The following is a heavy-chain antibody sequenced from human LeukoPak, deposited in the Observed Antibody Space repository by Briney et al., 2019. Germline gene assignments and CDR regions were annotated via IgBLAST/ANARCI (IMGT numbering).Heavy chain of an antibody. CDR1: GGSISSSSYY. Sequence: SETLSLTCTVSGGSISSSSYYWGWIRQPPGKGLEWIGGIYYSGNTYYYNPSLKSRVTISVDTSKNQFSLKLSSVTAADTAVYYCARLGGNSHGDTKKVGYYFDYWGQGTLVTVSS. CDR2: IYYSGNT. J-gene: IGHJ4*02. CDR3: ARLGGNSHGDTKKVGYYFDY. D-gene: IGHD4-23*01. V-gene: IGHV4-39*01.